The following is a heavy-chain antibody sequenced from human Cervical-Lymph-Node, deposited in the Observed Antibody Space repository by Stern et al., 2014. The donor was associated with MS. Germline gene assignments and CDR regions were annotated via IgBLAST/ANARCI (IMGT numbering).Heavy chain of an antibody. Sequence: EVQLEESGGGLVKPGESLRLSCATSGFTLSIAWMSWIRQAPGKGLEWVGRIKSESDGGTPDYAAAVKGRFTISRDDSRNMVYLQMDSLSAEDTGVYYCGIPAPLGYWGRGTLVTVSS. V-gene: IGHV3-15*05. CDR2: IKSESDGGTP. CDR3: GIPAPLGY. CDR1: GFTLSIAW. D-gene: IGHD2-15*01. J-gene: IGHJ4*02.